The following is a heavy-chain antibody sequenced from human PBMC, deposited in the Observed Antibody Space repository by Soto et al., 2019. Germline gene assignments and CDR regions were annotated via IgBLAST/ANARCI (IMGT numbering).Heavy chain of an antibody. J-gene: IGHJ4*02. V-gene: IGHV1-69*13. CDR3: TKGATSPFDS. CDR2: IIPIFGTA. D-gene: IGHD3-16*01. Sequence: SVKVSCKASGGTFSSYAISWVRQAPGQGLEWMGGIIPIFGTANYAQKFQGRVTITADESTSTAYLQLLNLKASDTAIYYCTKGATSPFDSWGQGTRVTVSS. CDR1: GGTFSSYA.